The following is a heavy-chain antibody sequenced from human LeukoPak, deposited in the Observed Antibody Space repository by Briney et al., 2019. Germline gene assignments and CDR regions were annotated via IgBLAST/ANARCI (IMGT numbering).Heavy chain of an antibody. CDR3: ARDLATIDGIAWYYFEN. J-gene: IGHJ4*02. D-gene: IGHD5-12*01. Sequence: ASVKVSCMASGYTFTDHYIHWVRQAPGQGFEWMGWINPNTGGTDYAQRFQDRIAISTYTSITTVYMELSSLESDDTALYYCARDLATIDGIAWYYFENWGQGTLVTVS. CDR1: GYTFTDHY. V-gene: IGHV1-2*02. CDR2: INPNTGGT.